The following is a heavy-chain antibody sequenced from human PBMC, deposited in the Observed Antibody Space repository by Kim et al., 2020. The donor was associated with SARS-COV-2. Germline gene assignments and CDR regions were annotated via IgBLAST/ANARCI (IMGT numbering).Heavy chain of an antibody. J-gene: IGHJ6*02. Sequence: PSLKSRVTISVDTSQNQFSLKLSSVTAADTAVYYCARGAVAIYYYYGMDVWGQGTTVTVSS. V-gene: IGHV4-59*09. D-gene: IGHD6-19*01. CDR3: ARGAVAIYYYYGMDV.